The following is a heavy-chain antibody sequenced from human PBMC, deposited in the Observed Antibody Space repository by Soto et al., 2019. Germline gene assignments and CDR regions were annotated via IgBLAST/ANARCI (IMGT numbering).Heavy chain of an antibody. Sequence: QVQLVQSGAEVKKPGSSVKVSCKASGGTFSSYAISWVRQAPGQGLGWMGGVIPIFGTANYAQKFQGRVTITADESTSTAYMELSSLRSEDTAVYYCARDPYYYDSSGIVPATKMLPNAFDIWGQGTMVTVSS. CDR3: ARDPYYYDSSGIVPATKMLPNAFDI. V-gene: IGHV1-69*12. J-gene: IGHJ3*02. CDR1: GGTFSSYA. D-gene: IGHD3-22*01. CDR2: VIPIFGTA.